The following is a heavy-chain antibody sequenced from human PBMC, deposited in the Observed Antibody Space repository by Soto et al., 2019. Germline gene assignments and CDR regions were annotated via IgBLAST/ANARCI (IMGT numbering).Heavy chain of an antibody. D-gene: IGHD3-16*01. Sequence: QARLVQSAAEVKKPGASVKVSCKTSGFIFTSFGFSWVRQAPGQGPEWMGWISVYNGYTNYALKFQGRVTMTTDTSTSTAYMELRRLRSDDTAVYYCASDVLPYYAWGMGAQHWGQGTLVIVSS. CDR2: ISVYNGYT. CDR3: ASDVLPYYAWGMGAQH. V-gene: IGHV1-18*01. CDR1: GFIFTSFG. J-gene: IGHJ4*02.